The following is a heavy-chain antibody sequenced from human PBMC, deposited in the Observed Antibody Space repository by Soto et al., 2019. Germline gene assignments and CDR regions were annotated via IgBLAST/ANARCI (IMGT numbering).Heavy chain of an antibody. V-gene: IGHV3-74*01. J-gene: IGHJ3*02. CDR2: INSDGSST. CDR3: ARVSIRYFSGGWCPVGIDGFEI. CDR1: GFTFSRYW. Sequence: EVQLVESGGGLVQPGGSLRLSCAASGFTFSRYWMHWVRQAPGKVLVWVSRINSDGSSTNYADSVKGRFTSSRDNAKNTLYLQMNGLIAEDTAVYFCARVSIRYFSGGWCPVGIDGFEIWGQGTMVTVSS. D-gene: IGHD2-15*01.